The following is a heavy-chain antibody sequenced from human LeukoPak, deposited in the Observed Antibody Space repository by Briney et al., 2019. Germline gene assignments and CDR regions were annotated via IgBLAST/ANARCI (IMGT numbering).Heavy chain of an antibody. V-gene: IGHV3-48*03. CDR3: AKCLKWFGERNNYYYYMDV. D-gene: IGHD3-10*01. CDR2: ISSSGSTI. CDR1: GFTFSSYE. J-gene: IGHJ6*03. Sequence: PGGSLRLSCAASGFTFSSYEMNWVRQAPGKGLEWVSYISSSGSTIYYADSVKGRFTISRDNSKNTLYLQMNSMGAEDTAVYYCAKCLKWFGERNNYYYYMDVWGKGTTVTISS.